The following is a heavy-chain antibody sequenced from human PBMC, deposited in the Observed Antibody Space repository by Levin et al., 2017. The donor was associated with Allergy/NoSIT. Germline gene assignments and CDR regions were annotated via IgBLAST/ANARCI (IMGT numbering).Heavy chain of an antibody. D-gene: IGHD6-19*01. V-gene: IGHV5-51*01. CDR2: IYPGDSDT. CDR3: ARRRGGYSSGWYGDAFDI. J-gene: IGHJ3*02. Sequence: GESLKISCKGSGYSFTSYWIGWVRQMPGKGLEWMGIIYPGDSDTRYSPSFQGQVTISADKSISTAYLQWSSLKASDTAMYYCARRRGGYSSGWYGDAFDIWGQGTMVTVSS. CDR1: GYSFTSYW.